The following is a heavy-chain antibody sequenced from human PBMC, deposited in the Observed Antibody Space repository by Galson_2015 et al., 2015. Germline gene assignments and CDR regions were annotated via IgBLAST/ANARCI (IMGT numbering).Heavy chain of an antibody. V-gene: IGHV3-43*01. D-gene: IGHD7-27*01. CDR3: VSLLGSLFDY. Sequence: SLRLSCAASGFTFDDYTMHWVRQAPGKGLEWVSLISWDGGSTYYADSVKGRFTISRDNSKNSLYLQMNSLRTEGTALYYCVSLLGSLFDYWGQGTLVTVSS. CDR2: ISWDGGST. CDR1: GFTFDDYT. J-gene: IGHJ4*02.